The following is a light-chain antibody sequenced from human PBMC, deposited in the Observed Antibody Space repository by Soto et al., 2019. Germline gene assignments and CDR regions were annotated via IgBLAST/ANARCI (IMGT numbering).Light chain of an antibody. CDR2: GAS. J-gene: IGKJ1*01. V-gene: IGKV3-15*01. Sequence: EIVMTQSPATLSVSPGEGAALSCRASQSVSSNLAWYQQKPGQTPRVLVYGASNRATGNPARFSGSGSGTEFILTISRLQSEGFAVSYCQKCNNWPLWTFGQGTKVDIK. CDR3: QKCNNWPLWT. CDR1: QSVSSN.